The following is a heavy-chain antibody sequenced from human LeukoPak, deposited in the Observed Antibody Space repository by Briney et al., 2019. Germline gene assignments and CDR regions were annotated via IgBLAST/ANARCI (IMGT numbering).Heavy chain of an antibody. V-gene: IGHV4-39*01. J-gene: IGHJ4*02. Sequence: SETLSLTCTVSGGSISSSNYYWGWIRQPPGKGLEWIGSIYYSGSTYYNPSLKSRVTISVDTSKNQFSLKLSSVTAADTAVYYCARIRWGTVVTPFGGPRYYFDYWGQGTLVTVSS. D-gene: IGHD4-23*01. CDR1: GGSISSSNYY. CDR3: ARIRWGTVVTPFGGPRYYFDY. CDR2: IYYSGST.